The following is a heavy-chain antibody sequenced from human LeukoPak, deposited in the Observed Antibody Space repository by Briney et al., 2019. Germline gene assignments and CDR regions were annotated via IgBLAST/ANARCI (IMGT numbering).Heavy chain of an antibody. V-gene: IGHV4-4*07. D-gene: IGHD4-11*01. CDR1: GGSISSYY. Sequence: SETLSLTCTVSGGSISSYYWSWIRQPAGKGLEWIGRIYTSGSINYNPSLKSRVTMSVDTSKNQFSLKVSSVTAADTAVYYCARTTIKVGWFDPWGQGTLVIVSS. CDR3: ARTTIKVGWFDP. CDR2: IYTSGSI. J-gene: IGHJ5*02.